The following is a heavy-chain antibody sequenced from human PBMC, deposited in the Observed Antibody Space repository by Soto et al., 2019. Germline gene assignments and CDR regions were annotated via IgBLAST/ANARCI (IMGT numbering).Heavy chain of an antibody. CDR2: INAGNGNT. CDR1: GYTFTSYA. D-gene: IGHD1-26*01. CDR3: ARGSVGYYYYGMAV. V-gene: IGHV1-3*01. J-gene: IGHJ6*02. Sequence: ASVKVSCKASGYTFTSYAMHWVRQAPGQRLEWMGWINAGNGNTKYSQKFQGRVTITRDTSASTAYMELSSLRSEDTAVYYCARGSVGYYYYGMAVWGQGTTVTVSS.